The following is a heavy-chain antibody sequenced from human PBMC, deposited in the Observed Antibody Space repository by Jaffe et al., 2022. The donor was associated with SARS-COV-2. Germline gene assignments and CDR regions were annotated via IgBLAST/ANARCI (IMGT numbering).Heavy chain of an antibody. CDR3: AKDDPYGDYVVGYFDY. J-gene: IGHJ4*02. CDR2: ISGSGGST. V-gene: IGHV3-23*01. Sequence: EVQLLESGGGLVQPGGSLRLSCAASGFTFSSYAMSWVRQAPGKGLEWVSAISGSGGSTYYADSVKGRFTISRDNSKNTLYLQMNSLRAEDTAVYYCAKDDPYGDYVVGYFDYWGQGTLVTVSS. CDR1: GFTFSSYA. D-gene: IGHD4-17*01.